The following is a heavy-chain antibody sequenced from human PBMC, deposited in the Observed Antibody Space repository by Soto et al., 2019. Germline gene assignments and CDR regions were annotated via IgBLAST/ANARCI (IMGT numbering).Heavy chain of an antibody. Sequence: SETLSLTCAVSGGSISSGGYSWSWTRQPPGKGLEWIGYIYHSGSTYYNPSLKSRVTISVDMSKNQFSLKLSSVTAADTAVYYCARDRRYYYGSGSYYPNYYYYYGMDVWGQGTTVTVSS. CDR2: IYHSGST. CDR3: ARDRRYYYGSGSYYPNYYYYYGMDV. D-gene: IGHD3-10*01. V-gene: IGHV4-30-2*01. J-gene: IGHJ6*02. CDR1: GGSISSGGYS.